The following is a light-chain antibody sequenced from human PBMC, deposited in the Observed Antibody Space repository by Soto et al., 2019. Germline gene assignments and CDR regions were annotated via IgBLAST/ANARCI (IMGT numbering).Light chain of an antibody. CDR3: QQYGSSFT. J-gene: IGKJ3*01. CDR1: QSVSSSY. CDR2: GAS. Sequence: EIVLPQSPGTLSLSPGERATLSCRASQSVSSSYLAWYEQKPGQAPRHLIYGASSTATAIPDRFSGSGSGTDFTLTISRLEPEDFAVYYCQQYGSSFTFGPGTKVDIK. V-gene: IGKV3-20*01.